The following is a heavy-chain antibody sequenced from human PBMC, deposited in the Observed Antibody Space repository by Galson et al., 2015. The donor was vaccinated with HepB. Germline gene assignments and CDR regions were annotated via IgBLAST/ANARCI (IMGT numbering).Heavy chain of an antibody. V-gene: IGHV1-2*02. Sequence: SVKVSCKASGYTFTGYYMHWVRQAPGQGLEWMGWINPNSGGTNFAQKFQGRVTMTRDTSISTAYMELSRLRSDDTAVYYCARAEYCSSTSCYTDDAFDIWGQGTMVTVSS. CDR3: ARAEYCSSTSCYTDDAFDI. J-gene: IGHJ3*02. D-gene: IGHD2-2*02. CDR1: GYTFTGYY. CDR2: INPNSGGT.